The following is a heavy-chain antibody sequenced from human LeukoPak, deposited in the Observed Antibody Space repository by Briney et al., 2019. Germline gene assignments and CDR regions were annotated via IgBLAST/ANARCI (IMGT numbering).Heavy chain of an antibody. D-gene: IGHD3-16*01. CDR2: INPNSGGT. CDR3: ARDDYKTLYYYYYMDV. Sequence: ASVKVSCKASGYTFTGYYIHWVRQAPGQGLEWMGWINPNSGGTTYAQKFQGRVTMTRDTSITTAYMELSRLRSDDTAVYYCARDDYKTLYYYYYMDVWGKGTTVIVSS. V-gene: IGHV1-2*02. J-gene: IGHJ6*03. CDR1: GYTFTGYY.